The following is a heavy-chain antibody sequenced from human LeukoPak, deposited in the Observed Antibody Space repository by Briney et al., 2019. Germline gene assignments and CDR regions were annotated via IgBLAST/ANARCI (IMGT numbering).Heavy chain of an antibody. CDR2: INHSGST. CDR3: ASGYNYYYGMDV. CDR1: GGSFSGYY. J-gene: IGHJ6*02. V-gene: IGHV4-34*01. Sequence: KPSETLSLTCAVYGGSFSGYYWSWIRQPPGKGLEWIGEINHSGSTNYNPSLKSRVTISVDTSKNQFSLKLSSVTAADTAVYYCASGYNYYYGMDVWGQGTTVTVSS.